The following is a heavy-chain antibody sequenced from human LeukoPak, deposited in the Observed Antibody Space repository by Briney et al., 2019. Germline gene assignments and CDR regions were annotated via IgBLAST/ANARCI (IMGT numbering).Heavy chain of an antibody. J-gene: IGHJ6*03. V-gene: IGHV3-30*02. CDR2: IRYDGSNK. CDR3: AKVLGKYQLLYGFMDV. Sequence: QTGGSLRLSCAASGFTFSSYGMHWVRQAPGKGLEWVAFIRYDGSNKYYADSVKGRFTISRDNSKNTVYLQMNSPRAEDTAVYYCAKVLGKYQLLYGFMDVWGKGTTVTVSS. CDR1: GFTFSSYG. D-gene: IGHD2-2*02.